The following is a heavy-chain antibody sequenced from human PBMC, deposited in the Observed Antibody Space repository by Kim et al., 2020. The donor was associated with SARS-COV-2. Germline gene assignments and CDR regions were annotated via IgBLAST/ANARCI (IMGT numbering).Heavy chain of an antibody. V-gene: IGHV4-31*03. CDR2: IYYSGST. J-gene: IGHJ5*02. Sequence: SETLSLTCTVSGGSISSGGYYWSWIRQHPGKGLEGIGYIYYSGSTYYNPSLKSRVTISVDTSKNQFSLKLSTVTAADTAVCYCARAMGITICGVVSVNWFDPWGQGTLVTVSS. CDR1: GGSISSGGYY. D-gene: IGHD3-3*01. CDR3: ARAMGITICGVVSVNWFDP.